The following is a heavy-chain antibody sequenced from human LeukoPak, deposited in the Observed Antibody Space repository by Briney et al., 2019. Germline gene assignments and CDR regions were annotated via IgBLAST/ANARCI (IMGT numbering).Heavy chain of an antibody. CDR1: GFTFSSYA. J-gene: IGHJ4*02. D-gene: IGHD5-24*01. Sequence: PGRSLRLSCAASGFTFSSYAMHWVRQAPGKGLEWVAVISYDGSNKYYADSVKGRFTISRDNSKNTLYLQMNSLRAEDTAVYYCARDPPGGWLQHFDYWGQGTLVTVSS. CDR3: ARDPPGGWLQHFDY. CDR2: ISYDGSNK. V-gene: IGHV3-30*04.